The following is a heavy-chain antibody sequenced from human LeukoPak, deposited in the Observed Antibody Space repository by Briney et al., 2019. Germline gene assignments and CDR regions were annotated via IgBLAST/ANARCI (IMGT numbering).Heavy chain of an antibody. J-gene: IGHJ5*02. CDR1: GGSISSGYYY. CDR2: IYYSGST. D-gene: IGHD3-10*01. V-gene: IGHV4-31*03. CDR3: ARDRVRGTITYAGFDP. Sequence: PSETLSLTCTVSGGSISSGYYYWSWIRQHPGKGLEWIGYIYYSGSTFYNPSLKSRVTISIDTSKNQLSLNLSSVTAADTAVYYCARDRVRGTITYAGFDPWGQGTLVTVSS.